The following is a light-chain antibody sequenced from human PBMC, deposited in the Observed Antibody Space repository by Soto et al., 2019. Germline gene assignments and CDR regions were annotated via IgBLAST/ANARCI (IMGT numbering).Light chain of an antibody. CDR3: QQYGDSPLT. J-gene: IGKJ3*01. CDR2: AAS. V-gene: IGKV3-20*01. Sequence: EILLTQSPSTLSLSPGEGVTLSCRASQSVTVNSLAWYQQKPGQAPRLLIYAASTRAAAVPDRFTGSGSGTDFALIISRLEPEDFGVYYCQQYGDSPLTSGPGTKMDIK. CDR1: QSVTVNS.